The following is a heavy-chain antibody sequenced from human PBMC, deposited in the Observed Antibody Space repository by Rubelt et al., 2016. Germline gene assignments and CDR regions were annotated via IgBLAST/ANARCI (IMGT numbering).Heavy chain of an antibody. CDR2: IYLSGST. CDR3: ALGDHSGTPIDY. CDR1: GGSISSSNW. Sequence: QLQLQESGPGLVKPSGTLSLTCAVSGGSISSSNWWSWVRQPPGKGLGWIAEIYLSGSTNYNPSLKSRVTISVDRSKNQFSLKVTSATAADTAVYYCALGDHSGTPIDYWGQGTVVTVSS. J-gene: IGHJ4*02. D-gene: IGHD1-1*01. V-gene: IGHV4-4*02.